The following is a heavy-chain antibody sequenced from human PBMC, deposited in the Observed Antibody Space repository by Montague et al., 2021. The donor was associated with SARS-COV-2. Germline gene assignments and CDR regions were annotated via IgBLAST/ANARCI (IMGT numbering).Heavy chain of an antibody. CDR2: IYSSGTT. Sequence: TLSLTCTVSGGSISSRNDSWTWIRQPAGKGLEYIGRIYSSGTTGYNASFRSRVTVSRDTSQNQFSLRLTSVTAADTAVYFCARSTVDTAVAFDDWGQGTLVTVAP. J-gene: IGHJ4*02. CDR1: GGSISSRNDS. V-gene: IGHV4-61*02. CDR3: ARSTVDTAVAFDD. D-gene: IGHD5-18*01.